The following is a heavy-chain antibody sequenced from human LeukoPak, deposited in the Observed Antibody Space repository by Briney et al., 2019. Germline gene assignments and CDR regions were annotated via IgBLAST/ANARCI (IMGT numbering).Heavy chain of an antibody. V-gene: IGHV3-48*01. D-gene: IGHD3-22*01. CDR1: GFSFTNYA. CDR3: ARGSTYYDSSGQVPFDY. J-gene: IGHJ4*02. Sequence: GGSLRLSCTGSGFSFTNYAMHWVRQAPGKGLEWGSYISGSSSTIYYADSVKGRFTISRDNGKNTLYLQMNSLRAEDTAVYYCARGSTYYDSSGQVPFDYWGQGTLVTVSS. CDR2: ISGSSSTI.